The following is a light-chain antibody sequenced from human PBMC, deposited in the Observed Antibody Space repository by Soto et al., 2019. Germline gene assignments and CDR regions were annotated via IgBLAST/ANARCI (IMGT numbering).Light chain of an antibody. CDR2: VAA. CDR1: QSVGSS. V-gene: IGKV3-11*01. CDR3: QQCSDPPPFT. Sequence: EIVLTQSPATLSLSPGDRATLSCRASQSVGSSLAWYHQKHRQAPRLLIYVAANRATGIPARFSARGSGTDFTLTSSSLEPEDAAVYYCQQCSDPPPFTFGGGTKVEI. J-gene: IGKJ4*01.